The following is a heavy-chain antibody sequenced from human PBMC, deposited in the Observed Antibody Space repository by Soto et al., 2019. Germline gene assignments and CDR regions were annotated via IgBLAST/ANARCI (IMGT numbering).Heavy chain of an antibody. D-gene: IGHD6-19*01. V-gene: IGHV4-30-2*01. CDR2: IYHSGST. J-gene: IGHJ4*02. CDR3: ARAGGLGAVAVDY. CDR1: GGSISSGGYS. Sequence: QLQLQESGSGLVKPSQTLSLTCAVSGGSISSGGYSWSWIRQPPGKGLEWNGYIYHSGSTYYNPSLKSRVTISVDRSKNQFSLKLSSVTAADTAVYYCARAGGLGAVAVDYWGQGTLVTVSS.